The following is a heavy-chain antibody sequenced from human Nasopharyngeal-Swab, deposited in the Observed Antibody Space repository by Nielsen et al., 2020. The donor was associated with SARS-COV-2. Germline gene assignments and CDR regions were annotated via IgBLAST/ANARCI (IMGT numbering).Heavy chain of an antibody. D-gene: IGHD4-23*01. CDR2: IDPSDSYT. CDR3: ATLTVGGNNWFDP. Sequence: RQPPGKGLEWMGRIDPSDSYTNYSPSFQGHVTISADKSISTAYLQWSSLKASDTAMYYCATLTVGGNNWFDPWGQGTLVTVSS. J-gene: IGHJ5*02. V-gene: IGHV5-10-1*01.